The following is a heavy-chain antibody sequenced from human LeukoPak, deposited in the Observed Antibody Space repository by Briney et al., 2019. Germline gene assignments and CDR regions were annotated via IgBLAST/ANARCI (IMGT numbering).Heavy chain of an antibody. V-gene: IGHV3-30-3*01. CDR3: ARGSNVDTAMAIDY. J-gene: IGHJ4*02. CDR2: ISYDGSSK. CDR1: GFTFSSFA. D-gene: IGHD5-18*01. Sequence: GGSLRLSCAPSGFTFSSFAMHWVRQAPGKGLEWVAVISYDGSSKYYADSVKGRFTISRDNSKNTLYLQMNSLRAEDTAVYYCARGSNVDTAMAIDYWGQGTLVTVTS.